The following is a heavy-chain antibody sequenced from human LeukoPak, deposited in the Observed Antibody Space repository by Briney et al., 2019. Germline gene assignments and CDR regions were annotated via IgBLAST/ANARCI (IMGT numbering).Heavy chain of an antibody. CDR1: GYTLTELS. D-gene: IGHD2-2*01. CDR2: FDPEDGET. V-gene: IGHV1-24*01. CDR3: ARAGNIVVVPAAEVRYNWFDP. Sequence: ASVKVSCKVSGYTLTELSMHWVRQAPGKGLEWMGGFDPEDGETIYAQKFQGRVTMTEDTSTDTAYMELSSLRSDDTAVYYCARAGNIVVVPAAEVRYNWFDPWGQGTLVTVSS. J-gene: IGHJ5*02.